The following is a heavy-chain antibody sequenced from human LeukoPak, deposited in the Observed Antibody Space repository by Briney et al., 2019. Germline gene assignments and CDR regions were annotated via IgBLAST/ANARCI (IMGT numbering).Heavy chain of an antibody. CDR3: AKGKKSSGWYGGLGSFDY. Sequence: GRALRLSCAASGFTFSSYGMRWVRQAPGKGLEWVAVISYDGSNKYYADSVKGRFTISRENSKNTLYLKMNSLRAEETAVYYCAKGKKSSGWYGGLGSFDYWGQGTLVTVSS. J-gene: IGHJ4*02. V-gene: IGHV3-30*18. CDR2: ISYDGSNK. D-gene: IGHD6-19*01. CDR1: GFTFSSYG.